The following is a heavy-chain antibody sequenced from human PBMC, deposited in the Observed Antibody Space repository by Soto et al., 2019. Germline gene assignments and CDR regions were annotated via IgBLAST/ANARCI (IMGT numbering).Heavy chain of an antibody. Sequence: SLRLSCAASGFTFSSYAMSWVRQAPGKGLEWVSAISGSGGSTYYADSVKGRFTISRDNSKNTLYLQMNSLRAEDTAVYYCAKVDSSSWYYYYGMDVWGQGTTVTVSS. V-gene: IGHV3-23*01. CDR3: AKVDSSSWYYYYGMDV. J-gene: IGHJ6*02. CDR1: GFTFSSYA. CDR2: ISGSGGST. D-gene: IGHD6-13*01.